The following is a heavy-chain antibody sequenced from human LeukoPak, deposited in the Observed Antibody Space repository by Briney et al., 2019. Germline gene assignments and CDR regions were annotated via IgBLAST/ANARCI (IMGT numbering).Heavy chain of an antibody. CDR1: GYTFISYS. J-gene: IGHJ6*04. CDR3: ARAGAHSYGMDV. CDR2: INTNTGNP. Sequence: GASVKVSCKASGYTFISYSMNWARQAPGQGLEWMGWINTNTGNPKYAQGFTGRFVFSLDTSVSTTYLQISSLKAEDTAVYYCARAGAHSYGMDVWGKGTTVTISS. V-gene: IGHV7-4-1*02.